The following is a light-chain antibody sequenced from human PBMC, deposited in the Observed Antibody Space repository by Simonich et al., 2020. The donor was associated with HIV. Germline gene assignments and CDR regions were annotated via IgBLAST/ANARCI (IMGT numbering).Light chain of an antibody. Sequence: DIVMTQSPDSLAVSLGERATINCKSSQSVLYSSNNKNYLAWYQQKAGHPPKLSIYWASTRESGVPDRFSGSGSGTDFTLTISGLQAEDVAVYYCQQYYITPQTFGQGTKVEIK. CDR2: WAS. V-gene: IGKV4-1*01. CDR3: QQYYITPQT. CDR1: QSVLYSSNNKNY. J-gene: IGKJ1*01.